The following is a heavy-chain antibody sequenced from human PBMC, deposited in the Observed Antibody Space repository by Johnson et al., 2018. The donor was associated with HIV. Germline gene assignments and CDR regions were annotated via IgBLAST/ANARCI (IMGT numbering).Heavy chain of an antibody. CDR3: ARVQLLADDVFNI. J-gene: IGHJ3*02. CDR1: GFTFSSYD. CDR2: ISADGNDI. D-gene: IGHD3-10*01. V-gene: IGHV3-74*03. Sequence: VQLVESGGGVVQPGRSLRLSCAASGFTFSSYDMHWVRQATGKGLAWVARISADGNDISYADSVKGRFTISRDNAKNTLYLRMDSLGAEDTAMYYCARVQLLADDVFNIWGQGTMVTVSS.